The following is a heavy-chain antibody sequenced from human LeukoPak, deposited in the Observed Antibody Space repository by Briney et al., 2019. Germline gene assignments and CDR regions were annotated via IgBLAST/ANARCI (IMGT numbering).Heavy chain of an antibody. CDR3: VRLDTITNAFDY. Sequence: ASVKVSCKASGYTFTDYYMHWVRQAPGQGLEWMGWINPTSGGTKYAQKFQGGVTMTRDTSITTAYMELSRLTSDDTAVYNCVRLDTITNAFDYWGQGTLVTVSS. CDR1: GYTFTDYY. D-gene: IGHD2-8*01. J-gene: IGHJ4*02. CDR2: INPTSGGT. V-gene: IGHV1-2*02.